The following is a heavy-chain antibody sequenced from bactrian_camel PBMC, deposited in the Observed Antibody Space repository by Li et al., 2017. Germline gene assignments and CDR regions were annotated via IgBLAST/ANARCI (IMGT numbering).Heavy chain of an antibody. CDR1: GFTSNGCS. D-gene: IGHD7*01. CDR3: TTGGHHGPYNY. Sequence: HVQLVESGGGSVQDGGSLRLSCTAPGFTSNGCSMDWFRQAAGKEREWVSSISFDGTPMYADSVKGRFTMSRDNAKNTLYLHMNSLKTEDTAVYYCTTGGHHGPYNYWGQGTQVTFS. CDR2: ISFDGTP. V-gene: IGHV3S68*01. J-gene: IGHJ4*01.